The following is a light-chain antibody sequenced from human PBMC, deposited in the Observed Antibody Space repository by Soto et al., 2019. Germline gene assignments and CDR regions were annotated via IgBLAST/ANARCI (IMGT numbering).Light chain of an antibody. V-gene: IGLV2-23*01. CDR1: ISDVGSSGP. J-gene: IGLJ1*01. Sequence: QSALTQPASVSGSPGQSITMSCSGSISDVGSSGPVSWYQHHPAQVPKLIIYEGSRRPSGVSSRFSGSKTGNTASLTITRLKTEDPANYHCCSFVSAKTYVFGHRTKGTV. CDR3: CSFVSAKTYV. CDR2: EGS.